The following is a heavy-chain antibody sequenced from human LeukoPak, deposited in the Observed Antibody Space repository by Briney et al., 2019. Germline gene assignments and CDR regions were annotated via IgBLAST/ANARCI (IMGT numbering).Heavy chain of an antibody. V-gene: IGHV3-33*08. D-gene: IGHD5-12*01. Sequence: GGSLRLSCAASGFTFKNYAMSWVRQAPGKGLEWVAVIWYDGSNKYYADSVKGRFTISRDNSKNTLYLQMNSLRAEDTAVYYCARGGGYDFGAFDIWGQGTVVTVSS. J-gene: IGHJ3*02. CDR2: IWYDGSNK. CDR1: GFTFKNYA. CDR3: ARGGGYDFGAFDI.